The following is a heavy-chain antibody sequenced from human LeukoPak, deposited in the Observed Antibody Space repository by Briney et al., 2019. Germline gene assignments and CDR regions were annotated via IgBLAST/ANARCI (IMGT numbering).Heavy chain of an antibody. Sequence: SETRSLTCAVYGGSFSGYYWSWIRQPPGKGLEWIGEINHSGSTNYNPSLKSRVTISVDTSKNQFSLKLSSVTAADTAVYYCARAPSYHPAYCGGDCYSDAFDIWGQGTMVTVSS. D-gene: IGHD2-21*02. CDR2: INHSGST. CDR3: ARAPSYHPAYCGGDCYSDAFDI. CDR1: GGSFSGYY. V-gene: IGHV4-34*01. J-gene: IGHJ3*02.